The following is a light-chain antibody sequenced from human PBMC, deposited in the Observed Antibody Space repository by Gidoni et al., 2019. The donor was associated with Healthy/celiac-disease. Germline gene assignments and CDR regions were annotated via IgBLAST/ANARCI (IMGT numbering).Light chain of an antibody. CDR3: QQYGSSHT. Sequence: EIVLTQSPGPLSLSPGERATLSCRASQSVSSSYLAWYQQKPGQAPRLLIYGASSRATGIPDRFSGSGSGTDFTLTISRLEPEDFAVYYCQQYGSSHTFXXXTKLEIK. J-gene: IGKJ2*01. CDR2: GAS. CDR1: QSVSSSY. V-gene: IGKV3-20*01.